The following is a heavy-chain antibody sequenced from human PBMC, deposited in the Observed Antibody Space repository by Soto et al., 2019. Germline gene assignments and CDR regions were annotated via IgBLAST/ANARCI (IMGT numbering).Heavy chain of an antibody. D-gene: IGHD6-6*01. J-gene: IGHJ5*02. CDR2: MNPNSGNT. CDR1: GYTFTSYD. V-gene: IGHV1-8*01. Sequence: ASVKVSCKASGYTFTSYDINWVRQSTGQGLEWMGWMNPNSGNTGYAQKFQGRVTMTRNTSISTAYMELSSLRSEDTAVYYCARARSSIADDWFDPWGQGTLVTVSS. CDR3: ARARSSIADDWFDP.